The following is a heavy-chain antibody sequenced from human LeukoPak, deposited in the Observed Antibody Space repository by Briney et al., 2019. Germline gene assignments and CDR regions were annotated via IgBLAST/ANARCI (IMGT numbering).Heavy chain of an antibody. Sequence: GGSLRLSCAASGFTVTSNYMAWVRQAPGKGLEWVSVIYDGGFTYYADSVKGRFTISRDNSKNTLYLQMSSLRAEDTAVYYCARSDGYGLVDIWGQGTMVTVSS. V-gene: IGHV3-66*01. J-gene: IGHJ3*02. CDR2: IYDGGFT. CDR1: GFTVTSNY. D-gene: IGHD3-10*01. CDR3: ARSDGYGLVDI.